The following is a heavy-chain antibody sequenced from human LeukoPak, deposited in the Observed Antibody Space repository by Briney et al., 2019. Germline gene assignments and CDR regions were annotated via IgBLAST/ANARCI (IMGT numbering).Heavy chain of an antibody. V-gene: IGHV3-74*01. CDR3: ARDPPHFYGLGSYYYDL. J-gene: IGHJ4*02. CDR1: GFTFSTYW. CDR2: INSDGSSA. Sequence: GGSLRLSCAASGFTFSTYWMHWVRQVPGKGLVWVSRINSDGSSAAYADSVKGRFAISRDNAKNTLYLQMNSLRAEDTAVYYCARDPPHFYGLGSYYYDLWGQGTLVTVSS. D-gene: IGHD3-10*01.